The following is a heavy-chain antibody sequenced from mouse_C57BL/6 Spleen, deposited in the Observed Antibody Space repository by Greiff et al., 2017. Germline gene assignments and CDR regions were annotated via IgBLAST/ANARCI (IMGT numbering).Heavy chain of an antibody. CDR3: ARKVGYFDV. V-gene: IGHV1-82*01. CDR2: IYPGDGDT. J-gene: IGHJ1*03. CDR1: GYAFSSSW. Sequence: QVQLQQSGPELVKPGASVKISCKASGYAFSSSWMNWVKQRPGKGLEWIGRIYPGDGDTNYNGKFKGKATLTADKSSSPAYLQLSRLTSEDSAVYSCARKVGYFDVWGTGTTVTVSS. D-gene: IGHD1-1*02.